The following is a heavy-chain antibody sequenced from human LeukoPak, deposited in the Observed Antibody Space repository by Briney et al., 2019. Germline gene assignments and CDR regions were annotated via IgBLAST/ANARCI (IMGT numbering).Heavy chain of an antibody. CDR1: GFSFSSFW. J-gene: IGHJ4*02. V-gene: IGHV3-7*03. CDR3: AYSRSSLAAGY. CDR2: IKEDGSEK. Sequence: PGGSLRLSSAASGFSFSSFWLSWVRQAPEKGLEWVANIKEDGSEKYYVDSVKGRFTISRDNAKKSLYLQMSSLRAEDTAVYYCAYSRSSLAAGYWGQGTPVTVSS. D-gene: IGHD2-15*01.